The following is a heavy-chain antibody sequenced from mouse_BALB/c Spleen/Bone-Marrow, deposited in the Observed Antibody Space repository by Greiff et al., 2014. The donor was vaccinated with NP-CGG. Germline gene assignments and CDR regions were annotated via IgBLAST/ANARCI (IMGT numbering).Heavy chain of an antibody. J-gene: IGHJ4*01. V-gene: IGHV5-4*02. CDR1: GFTFSDFY. CDR2: ISNGGTYT. D-gene: IGHD1-1*02. CDR3: ARSGERYGAMDY. Sequence: EVHLVESGGGLVKPGGSLKLSCAASGFTFSDFYMFWFRQTPEKRLEWVATISNGGTYTYYPDSVKGRFTISGDNAKNNLYLQMSSLKSEDTAMYYCARSGERYGAMDYWGQGTSVTVTS.